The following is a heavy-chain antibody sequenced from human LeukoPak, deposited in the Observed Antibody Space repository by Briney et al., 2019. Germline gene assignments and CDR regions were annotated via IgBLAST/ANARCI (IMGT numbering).Heavy chain of an antibody. CDR3: ARGEGVMITFGGVIVPGAFDI. CDR2: ISSSGSTI. CDR1: GFTFSDYY. Sequence: GGSLRLSCAASGFTFSDYYMSWIRQAPGKGLEWVSYISSSGSTIYYADSVKGRFTISRDNAKNSLYLQMNSLRAEDTAVYYCARGEGVMITFGGVIVPGAFDIWGQGTMVTVSS. V-gene: IGHV3-11*01. J-gene: IGHJ3*02. D-gene: IGHD3-16*02.